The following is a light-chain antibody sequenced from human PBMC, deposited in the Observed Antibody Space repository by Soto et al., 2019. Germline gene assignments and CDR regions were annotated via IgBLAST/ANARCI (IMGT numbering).Light chain of an antibody. V-gene: IGLV1-44*01. CDR1: NSNIGSNS. Sequence: SVLTQPPSASGTPGQRVTISCSGSNSNIGSNSVNWYQQLTGTAPKLLIYTNDQRPPGVPDRFSGSKSGTSASLAISGLHSEDEADYYCAAWDDSLNSYVFGTGTKVTVL. CDR3: AAWDDSLNSYV. CDR2: TND. J-gene: IGLJ1*01.